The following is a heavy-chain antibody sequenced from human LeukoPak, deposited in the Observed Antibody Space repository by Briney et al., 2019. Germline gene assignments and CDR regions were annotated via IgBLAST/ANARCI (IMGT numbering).Heavy chain of an antibody. D-gene: IGHD3-16*02. V-gene: IGHV1-69*13. J-gene: IGHJ4*02. CDR3: ATGIMITFGGVIVSNPFDY. CDR2: IIPIFGTA. CDR1: GGTFSSYA. Sequence: ASVKVSCKASGGTFSSYAISWVRQAPGQGLEWMGGIIPIFGTANYAQKFQGRVTITADESTSTAYMELSSLRSEDTAVYYCATGIMITFGGVIVSNPFDYWGQGTLVTVSS.